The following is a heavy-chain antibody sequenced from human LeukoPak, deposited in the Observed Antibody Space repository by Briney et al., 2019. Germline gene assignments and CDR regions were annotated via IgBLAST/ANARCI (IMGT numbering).Heavy chain of an antibody. CDR1: GGSISSSSYY. Sequence: PSETLSLTCTVSGGSISSSSYYWGWLRQPPGKGLEWIGSIYYSGSTYYNPSLKSRVTISVDTSKNQFSLKLSSVTAADTAVYYCARTLRQQLVRGFDYWGQGTLVTVSS. CDR3: ARTLRQQLVRGFDY. J-gene: IGHJ4*02. V-gene: IGHV4-39*01. CDR2: IYYSGST. D-gene: IGHD6-13*01.